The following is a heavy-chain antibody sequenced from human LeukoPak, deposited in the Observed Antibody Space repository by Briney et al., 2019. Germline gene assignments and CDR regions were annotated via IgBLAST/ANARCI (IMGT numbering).Heavy chain of an antibody. Sequence: SETLSLTCTVSGGTISNSYWSWIRQPPGKGLEWIAYIDFSGTTNYNPSLKSRVTISVDASKNQFSLKLSSVTAADTAVYYCARGSSSFYYFDYWGQGTLVTVSS. CDR2: IDFSGTT. V-gene: IGHV4-59*01. J-gene: IGHJ4*02. D-gene: IGHD6-13*01. CDR3: ARGSSSFYYFDY. CDR1: GGTISNSY.